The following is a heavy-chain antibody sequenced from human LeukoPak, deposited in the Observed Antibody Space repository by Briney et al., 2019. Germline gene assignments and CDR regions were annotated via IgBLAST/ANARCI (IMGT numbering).Heavy chain of an antibody. CDR3: AKDLYLRDFWSGYFDY. V-gene: IGHV1-69*13. D-gene: IGHD3-3*01. J-gene: IGHJ4*02. Sequence: SVKVSCKASGGTFSSYAISWVRQAPGQGLEWMGGIIPIFGTANYAQKFQGRVTITADESTSTAYMELSSLRAEDTAVFYCAKDLYLRDFWSGYFDYWGQGIPVTDSS. CDR1: GGTFSSYA. CDR2: IIPIFGTA.